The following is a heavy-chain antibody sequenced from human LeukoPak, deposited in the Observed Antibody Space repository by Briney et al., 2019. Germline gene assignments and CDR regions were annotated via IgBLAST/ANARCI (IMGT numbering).Heavy chain of an antibody. Sequence: GGSLRLSCAASGFTFSSYWMSWVRQAPGKGLEWVANIKQDGSEKYYVDSVKGRFTISRDNAKNSLYLQMNSLRAEDTAVYYCARDYCSSTSCYYYYGMDVWGQGTTVTVSS. CDR3: ARDYCSSTSCYYYYGMDV. CDR1: GFTFSSYW. D-gene: IGHD2-2*01. J-gene: IGHJ6*02. V-gene: IGHV3-7*01. CDR2: IKQDGSEK.